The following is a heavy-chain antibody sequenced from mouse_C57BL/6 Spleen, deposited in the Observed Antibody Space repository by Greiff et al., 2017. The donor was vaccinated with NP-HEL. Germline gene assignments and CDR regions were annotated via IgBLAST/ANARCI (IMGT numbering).Heavy chain of an antibody. V-gene: IGHV5-16*01. CDR2: INYDGSST. Sequence: EVKVEESEGGLVQPGSSMKLSCTASGFTFSDYYMAWVRQVPEKGLEWVANINYDGSSTYYLDSLKSRFIISRDNAKNILYLQMSSLKSEDTATYYCARSGGDYYGSSWYFDVWGTGTTVTVSS. D-gene: IGHD1-1*01. J-gene: IGHJ1*03. CDR3: ARSGGDYYGSSWYFDV. CDR1: GFTFSDYY.